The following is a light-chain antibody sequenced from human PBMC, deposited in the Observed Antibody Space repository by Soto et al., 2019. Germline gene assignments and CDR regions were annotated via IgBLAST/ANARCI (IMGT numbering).Light chain of an antibody. Sequence: QSALTQPASVSGSPGQSISISCTGTSSDVGGYNFVSWYQQHPGEAPKLIIYEVSNRPSGVSYRFSASKSGNTASLTISGLQAEDEADYYCSPYTTASPYVFGRGTKVTV. CDR2: EVS. J-gene: IGLJ1*01. CDR1: SSDVGGYNF. V-gene: IGLV2-14*01. CDR3: SPYTTASPYV.